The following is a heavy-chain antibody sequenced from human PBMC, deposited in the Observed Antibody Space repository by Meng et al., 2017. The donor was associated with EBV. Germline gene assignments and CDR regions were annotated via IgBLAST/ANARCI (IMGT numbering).Heavy chain of an antibody. CDR1: GYTFTSYA. D-gene: IGHD3-22*01. CDR3: AREGVGYYDSSGLSSYFDY. Sequence: QGQLVQSVFELKKPGASVKVSCKDSGYTFTSYAMNWVRQAPGQGLEWMGWINTNTGNPTYAQGFTGRFVFSLDTSVSTAYLQISSLKAEDTAVYYCAREGVGYYDSSGLSSYFDYWGQGTLVTVSS. CDR2: INTNTGNP. J-gene: IGHJ4*02. V-gene: IGHV7-4-1*02.